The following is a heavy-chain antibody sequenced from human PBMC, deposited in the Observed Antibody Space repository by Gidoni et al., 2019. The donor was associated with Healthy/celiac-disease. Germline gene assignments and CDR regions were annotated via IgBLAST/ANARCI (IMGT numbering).Heavy chain of an antibody. CDR1: GFTFSSYS. CDR3: AREKSMIVVVIPYYYGMDV. D-gene: IGHD3-22*01. CDR2: ISSSSSYI. J-gene: IGHJ6*02. V-gene: IGHV3-21*01. Sequence: VQLVESGGGLVKPGGSLRLSCAASGFTFSSYSMNWVRQAPGKGLEWVSSISSSSSYIYYADSVKGRFTISRDNAKNSLYLQMNSLRAEDTAVYYCAREKSMIVVVIPYYYGMDVWGQGTTVTVSS.